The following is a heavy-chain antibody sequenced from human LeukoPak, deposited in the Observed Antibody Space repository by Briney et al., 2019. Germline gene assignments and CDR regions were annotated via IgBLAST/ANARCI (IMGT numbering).Heavy chain of an antibody. Sequence: PGGSLRLSCAASGFTFSSYSMNWVRQAPGKGLEWVANINQDGGTEYYVDSMKGRFTISRDNAKNLVYLQINRLRAEDTAVYFCARHTLWRFDYWGQGALVTVSS. CDR1: GFTFSSYS. CDR2: INQDGGTE. J-gene: IGHJ4*02. V-gene: IGHV3-7*01. CDR3: ARHTLWRFDY. D-gene: IGHD1-1*01.